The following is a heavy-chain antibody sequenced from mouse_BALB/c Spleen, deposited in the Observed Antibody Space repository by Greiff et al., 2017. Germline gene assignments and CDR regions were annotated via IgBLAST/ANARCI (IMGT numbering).Heavy chain of an antibody. CDR2: INPNNGGT. CDR3: ARDSSGYKFAY. V-gene: IGHV1-18*01. Sequence: VQLKQSGPELVKPGASVKIPCKASGYTFTDYNMDWVKQSHGKSLEWIGDINPNNGGTIYNQKFKGKATLTVDKSSSTAYMELRSLTSEDTAVYYCARDSSGYKFAYWGQGTLVTVSA. CDR1: GYTFTDYN. J-gene: IGHJ3*01. D-gene: IGHD3-2*01.